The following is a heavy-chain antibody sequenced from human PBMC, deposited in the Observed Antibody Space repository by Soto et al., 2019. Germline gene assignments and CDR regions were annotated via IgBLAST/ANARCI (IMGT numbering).Heavy chain of an antibody. CDR3: AREVAAARNWFDP. CDR1: GGSLSSYY. V-gene: IGHV4-59*06. D-gene: IGHD6-13*01. J-gene: IGHJ5*02. Sequence: PSETLSLTCTVSGGSLSSYYWTWIRQHPGKGLEWIGCIYYSGSTYYNPSLKSRVTISVDTSKNQFSLKLSSVTAADTAVYYCAREVAAARNWFDPWGQGTQVNVSS. CDR2: IYYSGST.